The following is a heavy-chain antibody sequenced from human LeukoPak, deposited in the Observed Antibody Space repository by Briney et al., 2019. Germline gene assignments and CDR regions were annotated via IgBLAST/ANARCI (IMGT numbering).Heavy chain of an antibody. Sequence: PGGSLRLSCATSGFTFSSYSMNWVRQAPGKGLEWVSSISSSSSYIYYADSVKGRFTISRDNAKNSLYLQMNSLRAEDTAVYYCASNRLWFGELFPWGQGTLVTVSS. CDR1: GFTFSSYS. D-gene: IGHD3-10*01. V-gene: IGHV3-21*01. CDR3: ASNRLWFGELFP. CDR2: ISSSSSYI. J-gene: IGHJ5*02.